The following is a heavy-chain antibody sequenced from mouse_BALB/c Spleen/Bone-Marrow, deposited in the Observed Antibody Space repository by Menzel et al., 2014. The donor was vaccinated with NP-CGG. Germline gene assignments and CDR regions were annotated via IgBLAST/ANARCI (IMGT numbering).Heavy chain of an antibody. Sequence: EVKLVESGGGLVKPGGSLKLSCAASGFTFSGYAMSWVRQTPEKRLEWVASISSGGTTYYPDSVKGRFTISRDNARNILYLQMSSLRSEDTAMYYCAGITTVDYWGQGTPVTVSS. CDR3: AGITTVDY. V-gene: IGHV5-6-5*01. D-gene: IGHD1-1*01. J-gene: IGHJ4*01. CDR2: ISSGGTT. CDR1: GFTFSGYA.